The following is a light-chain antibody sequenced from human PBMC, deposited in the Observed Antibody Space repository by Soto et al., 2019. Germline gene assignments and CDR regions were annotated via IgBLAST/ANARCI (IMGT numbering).Light chain of an antibody. CDR2: AAS. V-gene: IGKV1-39*01. J-gene: IGKJ5*01. Sequence: DIQMTQSPSSLSESVGDRVTITCRASQSISSYLNWYQQKPGKAPKLLIYAASSLQSGVPSRFSGSGSGTDFTLTISSLQPEDFATYYCQQSYSTPPHFGQGTRLEIK. CDR1: QSISSY. CDR3: QQSYSTPPH.